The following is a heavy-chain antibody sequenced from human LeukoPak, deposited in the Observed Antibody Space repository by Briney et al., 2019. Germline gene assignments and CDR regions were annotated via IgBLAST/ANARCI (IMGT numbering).Heavy chain of an antibody. CDR3: ARVGYSYGSDY. CDR1: GFTFSSYW. D-gene: IGHD5-18*01. J-gene: IGHJ4*02. V-gene: IGHV3-7*01. Sequence: GGSLRLSCAASGFTFSSYWMSWVRQAPGKGLEWVANIKQDGSEKYYVDSVRGRFTISRDNAKNSLYLQMSSLRAEDTAVYYCARVGYSYGSDYWGQGTLVTVSS. CDR2: IKQDGSEK.